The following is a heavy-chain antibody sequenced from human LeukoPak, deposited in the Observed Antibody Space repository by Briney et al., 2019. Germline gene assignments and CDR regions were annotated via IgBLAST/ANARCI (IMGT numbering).Heavy chain of an antibody. Sequence: ASVKVSCKASGYSFTGYYMHWVRQAPGQGLEWMEWISPNSGDTNYAQKFQGRVTMTRDTSISTAYMEVSGLRSDDTAVYYCARDGNLDYWGQGTLVTVSS. J-gene: IGHJ4*02. CDR3: ARDGNLDY. CDR1: GYSFTGYY. V-gene: IGHV1-2*02. CDR2: ISPNSGDT.